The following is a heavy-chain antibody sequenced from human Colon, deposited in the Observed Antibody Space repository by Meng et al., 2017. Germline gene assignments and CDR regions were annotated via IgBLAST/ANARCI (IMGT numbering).Heavy chain of an antibody. CDR1: GGSISSSNW. J-gene: IGHJ4*02. Sequence: GPLPESGPGLVKPSGTLSLTCAVSGGSISSSNWWSWVRQPPGKGLEWIGEIYHSGSTNYNPSLKSRVTISVDKSKNQFSLKLSSVTAADTAVYYCASGRKYCSSTSCYGQFDYWGQGTLVTVSS. D-gene: IGHD2-2*01. CDR2: IYHSGST. V-gene: IGHV4-4*02. CDR3: ASGRKYCSSTSCYGQFDY.